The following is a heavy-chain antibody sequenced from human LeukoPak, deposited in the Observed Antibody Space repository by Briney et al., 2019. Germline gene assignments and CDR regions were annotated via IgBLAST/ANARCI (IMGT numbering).Heavy chain of an antibody. J-gene: IGHJ4*02. CDR2: LYSSGTT. V-gene: IGHV4-39*01. CDR3: ARHLSGTTMAHYFDH. Sequence: SETLSLTCTVSGASISSGRNYWGWIRQSPGKGLEWIASLYSSGTTRYNPSLQSRVSVSVDTSKNQFSVRLNSLTAADTAVYYCARHLSGTTMAHYFDHWGQGTVATVSS. CDR1: GASISSGRNY. D-gene: IGHD1-1*01.